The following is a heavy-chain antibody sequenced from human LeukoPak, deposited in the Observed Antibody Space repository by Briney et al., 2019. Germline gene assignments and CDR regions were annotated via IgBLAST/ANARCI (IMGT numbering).Heavy chain of an antibody. CDR3: ARTTLLDSDYYDFWSGYYNGVWFDP. Sequence: ASVKVSCKAFGYTFTSNYMHWVRQAPGQGPEWMGVISPSGGSTTYAQKLQGRVTMTTDTSTSTAYMELRSLRSDDTAVYYCARTTLLDSDYYDFWSGYYNGVWFDPWGQGTLVTVSS. CDR1: GYTFTSNY. V-gene: IGHV1-46*01. J-gene: IGHJ5*02. CDR2: ISPSGGST. D-gene: IGHD3-3*01.